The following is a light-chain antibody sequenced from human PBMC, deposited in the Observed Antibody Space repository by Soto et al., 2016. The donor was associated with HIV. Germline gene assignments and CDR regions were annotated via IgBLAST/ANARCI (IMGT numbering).Light chain of an antibody. Sequence: SYVLTQPPSVSVAPGETARITCGGDNLVNKNVHWYQQKPGQAPPLVVYDDDDRPSGIPERFSGSNSGNTVTLTINRVEAGDEADYYCQVWDRSSDHCVFGTATKV. CDR3: QVWDRSSDHCV. V-gene: IGLV3-21*02. CDR2: DDD. J-gene: IGLJ1*01. CDR1: NLVNKN.